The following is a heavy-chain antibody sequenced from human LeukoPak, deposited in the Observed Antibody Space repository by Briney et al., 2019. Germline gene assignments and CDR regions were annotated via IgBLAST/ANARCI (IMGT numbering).Heavy chain of an antibody. V-gene: IGHV4-59*08. CDR3: ARVEWEPYYFDY. CDR2: IYYSGST. J-gene: IGHJ4*02. D-gene: IGHD1-26*01. CDR1: GGSISSYY. Sequence: SETLSLTCTVSGGSISSYYWSWIRQPPWKGLEWIGYIYYSGSTNYNPSLKSRVTISVDTSKNQFSLKLSSVTAADTAVYYCARVEWEPYYFDYWGQGTLVTVSS.